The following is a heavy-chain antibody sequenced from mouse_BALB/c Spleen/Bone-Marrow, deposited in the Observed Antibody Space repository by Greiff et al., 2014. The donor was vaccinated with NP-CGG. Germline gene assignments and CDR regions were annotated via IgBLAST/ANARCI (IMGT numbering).Heavy chain of an antibody. CDR3: ARGNWDLAY. J-gene: IGHJ3*01. D-gene: IGHD4-1*01. CDR2: IYPYSGGT. Sequence: EVQVVESGPELVRPGASVKISCKASGYTFTDYNIYWVKQSHGKSLEWIGYIYPYSGGTGYNQRFKSKATLTVDNSSTTAYMELRSLTSEDSAVYYCARGNWDLAYWGQGTLVTVST. V-gene: IGHV1S29*02. CDR1: GYTFTDYN.